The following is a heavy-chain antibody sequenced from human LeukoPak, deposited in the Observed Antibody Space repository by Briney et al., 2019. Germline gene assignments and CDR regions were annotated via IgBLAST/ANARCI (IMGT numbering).Heavy chain of an antibody. Sequence: ASVKVSCKASGYTFTSYGISWVRQAPGQGLEWMGWISAYNGNTNYAQKLQGRVTMTTDTSTSTAYMELRSLGSDDMAVYYCARDLILTGYYPPESTLYYYYYGMDVWGQGTTVTVSS. CDR2: ISAYNGNT. CDR3: ARDLILTGYYPPESTLYYYYYGMDV. CDR1: GYTFTSYG. V-gene: IGHV1-18*03. D-gene: IGHD3-9*01. J-gene: IGHJ6*02.